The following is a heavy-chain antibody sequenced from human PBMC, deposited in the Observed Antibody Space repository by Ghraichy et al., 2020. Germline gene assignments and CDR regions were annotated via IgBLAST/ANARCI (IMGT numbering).Heavy chain of an antibody. V-gene: IGHV4-39*01. Sequence: SETLSLTCTVSGGSISSSSYYWGWIRQPPGKGLEWIGSIYYSGSTYYNPSLKSRVTISVDTSKNQFSLKLSSVTAADTAVYYCARIRIAAAAHDAFDIWGQGTMVTVSS. CDR3: ARIRIAAAAHDAFDI. CDR2: IYYSGST. CDR1: GGSISSSSYY. J-gene: IGHJ3*02. D-gene: IGHD6-13*01.